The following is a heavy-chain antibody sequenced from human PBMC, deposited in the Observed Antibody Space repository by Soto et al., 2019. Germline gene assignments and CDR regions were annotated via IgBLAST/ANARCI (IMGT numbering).Heavy chain of an antibody. D-gene: IGHD6-6*01. CDR1: GYTFTSYY. V-gene: IGHV1-46*01. J-gene: IGHJ4*02. Sequence: SVKVSCKASGYTFTSYYMHWVRQAPGQGLEWMGIINPSGGSTSYAQKFQGRVTMTRDTSTSTVYMELSSLRSEDTAVYYCARDLSIAARPSPLSYWGQGTLVTASS. CDR2: INPSGGST. CDR3: ARDLSIAARPSPLSY.